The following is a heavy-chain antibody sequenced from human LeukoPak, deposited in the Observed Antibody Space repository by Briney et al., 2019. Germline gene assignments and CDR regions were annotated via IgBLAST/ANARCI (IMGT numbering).Heavy chain of an antibody. D-gene: IGHD3-9*01. CDR2: ISGSGGST. Sequence: GGSLRLSCVASGLTSGFTFSRYWMSWVRQAPGKGLEWVSAISGSGGSTYYADSVKGRFTISRDNSKNTLYLQMNSLRAEDTAVYYCAKAPYDILTGYYTETWGYYFGYWGQGTLVTVSS. CDR3: AKAPYDILTGYYTETWGYYFGY. J-gene: IGHJ4*02. CDR1: GFTFSRYW. V-gene: IGHV3-23*01.